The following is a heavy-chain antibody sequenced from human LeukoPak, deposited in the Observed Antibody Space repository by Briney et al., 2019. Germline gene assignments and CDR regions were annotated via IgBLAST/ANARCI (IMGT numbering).Heavy chain of an antibody. D-gene: IGHD5-18*01. V-gene: IGHV4-59*13. CDR2: IYSSGST. J-gene: IGHJ4*02. CDR3: ARDLGGYNYGYSFDY. Sequence: SEPLSLICTVSGDSFSTCYGRWLRRPPGGGGVGMGYIYSSGSTNYHPPLKSRATISVDTSKTPFSRKLSSGTAADTAVYSCARDLGGYNYGYSFDYWGQGTLVTVSP. CDR1: GDSFSTCY.